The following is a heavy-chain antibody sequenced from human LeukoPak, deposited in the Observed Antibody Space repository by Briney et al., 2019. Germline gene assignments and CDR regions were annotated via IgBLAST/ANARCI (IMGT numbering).Heavy chain of an antibody. CDR3: AKGGFWSGYYTGGNYYYYYMDV. V-gene: IGHV3-30*18. Sequence: GGSLRLSCAASGFPFDDYGMHWVRQAPGKGLEWVAVLSYDGSDKYYADSVKGRFTISRDNSKNTLYLQMNSLRAEDTAVYYCAKGGFWSGYYTGGNYYYYYMDVWGKGTTVTVSS. D-gene: IGHD3-3*01. CDR1: GFPFDDYG. J-gene: IGHJ6*03. CDR2: LSYDGSDK.